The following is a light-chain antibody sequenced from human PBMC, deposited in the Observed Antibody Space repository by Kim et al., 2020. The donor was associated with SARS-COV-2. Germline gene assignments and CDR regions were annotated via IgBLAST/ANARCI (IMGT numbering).Light chain of an antibody. Sequence: SPGDRSTLSWRASQSVDRNVAWYQQNDGRRPRLLIYDASTRATGVPDRFSGSGSGTDFTRTITSLQPADLAVNYCQQYNRWPPWTFGQGTKLEI. CDR3: QQYNRWPPWT. V-gene: IGKV3-15*01. J-gene: IGKJ1*01. CDR2: DAS. CDR1: QSVDRN.